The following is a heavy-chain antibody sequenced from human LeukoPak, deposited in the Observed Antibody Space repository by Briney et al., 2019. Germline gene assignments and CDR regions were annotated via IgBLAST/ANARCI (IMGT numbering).Heavy chain of an antibody. D-gene: IGHD2-2*01. Sequence: AGSLRLSCAASGFGFDEYTMHWVRQAPGKGPEWVALIGYHGDPTFYAESVKGRFTISRDNSRNTLYLQMRGLRSDDTAFYYCAKDGHYCTATSCFSSWLDPWGPGTLVTVSS. CDR2: IGYHGDPT. J-gene: IGHJ5*02. CDR1: GFGFDEYT. CDR3: AKDGHYCTATSCFSSWLDP. V-gene: IGHV3-43*01.